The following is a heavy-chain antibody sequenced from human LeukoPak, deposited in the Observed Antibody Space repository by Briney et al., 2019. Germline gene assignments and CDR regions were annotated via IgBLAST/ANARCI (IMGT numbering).Heavy chain of an antibody. CDR1: GYTFTSYY. D-gene: IGHD2-2*01. J-gene: IGHJ5*02. V-gene: IGHV1-46*01. CDR2: INPSGGST. CDR3: ARGNIVVVPAAITYWFDP. Sequence: ASVKVSCKASGYTFTSYYMHWVRQAPGQGLECMGIINPSGGSTSYAQKFQGRVTMTRDTSTSTVYMELSSLRSEDTAVYYCARGNIVVVPAAITYWFDPWGQGTLVTVSS.